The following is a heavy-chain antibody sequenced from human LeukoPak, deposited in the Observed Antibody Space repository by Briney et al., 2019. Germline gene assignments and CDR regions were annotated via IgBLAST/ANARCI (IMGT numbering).Heavy chain of an antibody. Sequence: SETLSLTCTVSGGSISSYYWSWIRQPPGKGLEWIGYIYYSGSTNYNPSLKSRVTISVDTSKNQFSLKLSSVTAADTAVYYCARGAVVVVPAAMGYYYYYYMDVWGKGTTVTISS. CDR3: ARGAVVVVPAAMGYYYYYYMDV. D-gene: IGHD2-2*01. J-gene: IGHJ6*03. CDR1: GGSISSYY. CDR2: IYYSGST. V-gene: IGHV4-59*01.